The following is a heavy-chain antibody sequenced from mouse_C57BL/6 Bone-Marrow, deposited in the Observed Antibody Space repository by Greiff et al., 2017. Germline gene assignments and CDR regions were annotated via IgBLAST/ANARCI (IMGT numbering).Heavy chain of an antibody. CDR2: SRNKANDYTT. V-gene: IGHV7-1*01. J-gene: IGHJ1*03. D-gene: IGHD3-1*01. Sequence: EVKLVESGGGLVQSGRSLRLSCATSGFTFSDFYMEWVRQAPGKGLEWIAASRNKANDYTTEYSASVKGRVIVSRDTSRSILYLQMNALRSDDTASDYGARDAGLLHWYFDVWGTGTTVTVSS. CDR1: GFTFSDFY. CDR3: ARDAGLLHWYFDV.